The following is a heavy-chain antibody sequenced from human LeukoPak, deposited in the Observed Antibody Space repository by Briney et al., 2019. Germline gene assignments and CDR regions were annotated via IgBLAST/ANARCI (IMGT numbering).Heavy chain of an antibody. V-gene: IGHV3-66*02. CDR2: IYSGGST. CDR1: GFTVSSNY. Sequence: GGSLRLSCAASGFTVSSNYMSWVRQAPGKGLEWVSVIYSGGSTYYADSVKGRFTISRDNSKNTLYLQMNSLRAEVTAVYYCARDRDGAKGFDYWGQGTLVTVSS. J-gene: IGHJ4*02. D-gene: IGHD4-17*01. CDR3: ARDRDGAKGFDY.